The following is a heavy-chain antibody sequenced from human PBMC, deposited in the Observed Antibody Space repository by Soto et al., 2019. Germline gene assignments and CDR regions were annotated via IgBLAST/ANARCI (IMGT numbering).Heavy chain of an antibody. CDR3: ARGGDYIWGSYRRKPIDY. CDR1: GGSFSGYY. J-gene: IGHJ4*02. CDR2: INHSGST. D-gene: IGHD3-16*02. V-gene: IGHV4-34*01. Sequence: QVQLQQWGAGLLKPSETLSLTCAVYGGSFSGYYWSWIRQPPGKGLGWMGEINHSGSTNYNPSLKSRVTISVDTSKNQFSLKLSSVTAADTAVYYCARGGDYIWGSYRRKPIDYWGQGTLVTVSS.